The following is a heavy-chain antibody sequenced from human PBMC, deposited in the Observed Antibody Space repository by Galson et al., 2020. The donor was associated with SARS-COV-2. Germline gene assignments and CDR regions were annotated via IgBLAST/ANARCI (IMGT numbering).Heavy chain of an antibody. CDR1: GGSFSGYS. J-gene: IGHJ4*02. CDR3: ARGLDGTGRFNGWDY. Sequence: SETLSLTCAVYGGSFSGYSWSWIRQPPGKGLEGIGEVNHSGSTNYNPSLKRRVTISVDTSKNQFSLKLSSVTAADTAVYYCARGLDGTGRFNGWDYWGQGTLVTVSS. V-gene: IGHV4-34*01. CDR2: VNHSGST. D-gene: IGHD2-8*02.